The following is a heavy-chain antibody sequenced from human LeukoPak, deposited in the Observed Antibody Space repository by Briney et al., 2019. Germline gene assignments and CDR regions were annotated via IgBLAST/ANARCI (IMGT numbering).Heavy chain of an antibody. D-gene: IGHD1-26*01. V-gene: IGHV4-59*01. CDR2: IYYSRTT. CDR3: VRRQWELQYFDL. CDR1: GGSIGSYY. J-gene: IGHJ2*01. Sequence: SETLSLTCAVSGGSIGSYYWSWIRQPPGKGLVWIGYIYYSRTTEYNPSLKSRVTISADTSKNQFSLKLNSVTAADTAVYYCVRRQWELQYFDLWGRGTLVAVSS.